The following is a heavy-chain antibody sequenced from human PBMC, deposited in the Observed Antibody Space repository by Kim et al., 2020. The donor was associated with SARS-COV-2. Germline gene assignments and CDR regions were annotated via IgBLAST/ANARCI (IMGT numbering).Heavy chain of an antibody. CDR3: AKARPYCVSSGNALDY. CDR1: GFTFSSYA. Sequence: GGSLRLSCAASGFTFSSYAMSWVRQAPGKGLEWVSAISGSGGSTYYADSVKGRFTISRDNSKNTLYLQMNSLRAEDTAVYYCAKARPYCVSSGNALDYWGQGTLVTVSS. CDR2: ISGSGGST. V-gene: IGHV3-23*01. D-gene: IGHD3-22*01. J-gene: IGHJ4*02.